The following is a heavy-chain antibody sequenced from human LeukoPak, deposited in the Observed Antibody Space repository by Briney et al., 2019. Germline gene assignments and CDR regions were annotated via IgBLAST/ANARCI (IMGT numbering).Heavy chain of an antibody. Sequence: SQTLSLTCAISGDSVSSNSAAWNWIRQSPSRGLEWLGRTYYRSKWYNDYAVSVKSRITINPDTSKNQFSLQLNSVTPEDTAVHYCARQTYGSGSYYQKLTFDYWGQGTLVTVSS. CDR1: GDSVSSNSAA. V-gene: IGHV6-1*01. D-gene: IGHD3-10*01. J-gene: IGHJ4*02. CDR2: TYYRSKWYN. CDR3: ARQTYGSGSYYQKLTFDY.